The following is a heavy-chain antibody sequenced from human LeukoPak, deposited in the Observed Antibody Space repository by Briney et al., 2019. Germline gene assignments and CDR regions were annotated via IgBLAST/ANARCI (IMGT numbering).Heavy chain of an antibody. J-gene: IGHJ4*02. V-gene: IGHV3-49*03. CDR3: TRDQTVGSGSYYSPPFDY. CDR1: GFTFGDYA. Sequence: GGSLRLSCTASGFTFGDYAMSWFRQAPGKGLEWVGFIRSKAYGGTTEYAASVKGRFTISRDDSKSIAYLQMNSLKTEDTAVYYCTRDQTVGSGSYYSPPFDYWGQGTLVTVSS. CDR2: IRSKAYGGTT. D-gene: IGHD3-10*01.